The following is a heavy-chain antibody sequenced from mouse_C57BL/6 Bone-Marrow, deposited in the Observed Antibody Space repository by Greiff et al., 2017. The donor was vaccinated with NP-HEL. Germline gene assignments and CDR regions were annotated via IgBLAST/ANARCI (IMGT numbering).Heavy chain of an antibody. J-gene: IGHJ3*01. CDR2: ISNLAYSI. CDR1: GFTFSDYG. CDR3: ARPLDSSGLAWFAY. D-gene: IGHD3-2*02. V-gene: IGHV5-15*04. Sequence: EVMLVESGGGLVQPGGSLKLSCAASGFTFSDYGMAWVRQAPRKGPEWVAFISNLAYSIYYADTVTGRFTISRENAKNTLYLEMSILRSEDTAMYYCARPLDSSGLAWFAYWGQGTLVTVSA.